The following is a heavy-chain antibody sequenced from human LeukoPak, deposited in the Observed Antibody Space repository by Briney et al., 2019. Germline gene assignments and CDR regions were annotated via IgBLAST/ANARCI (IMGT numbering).Heavy chain of an antibody. D-gene: IGHD2-21*02. CDR2: IIPIFGTA. Sequence: GASVKVSCKASGGTFSSYAISWVRQAPGQGLEWMGGIIPIFGTANYAQKFQGRVTITTDESTSTAYMELSSLRSEDTAVYYCASSLEHIVVVTARVERLLGVFQHWGQGTLVTVSS. J-gene: IGHJ1*01. CDR3: ASSLEHIVVVTARVERLLGVFQH. CDR1: GGTFSSYA. V-gene: IGHV1-69*05.